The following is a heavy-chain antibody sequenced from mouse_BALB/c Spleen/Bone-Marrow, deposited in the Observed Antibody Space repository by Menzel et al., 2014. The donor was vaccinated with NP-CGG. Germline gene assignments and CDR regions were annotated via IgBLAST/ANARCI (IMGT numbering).Heavy chain of an antibody. V-gene: IGHV1-7*01. Sequence: VQLQESGAELAKPGASVKMSCKASGYNFISYWMHWVKQRPGQGLEWIGYINPSTGYTEYNQKFKDKATLTADKSSSKAYMQLSSLTSEDSAVYYCARNYDYDGGYYAMDYWGQEPQSPSPQ. CDR2: INPSTGYT. CDR1: GYNFISYW. CDR3: ARNYDYDGGYYAMDY. J-gene: IGHJ4*01. D-gene: IGHD2-4*01.